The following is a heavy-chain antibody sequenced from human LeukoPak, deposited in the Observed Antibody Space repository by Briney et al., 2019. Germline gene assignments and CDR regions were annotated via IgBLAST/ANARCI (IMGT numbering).Heavy chain of an antibody. CDR3: ARDQSGLRPYPFDC. V-gene: IGHV4-59*01. CDR1: GGSINNYY. D-gene: IGHD5-12*01. J-gene: IGHJ4*02. Sequence: SETLSLTCTVSGGSINNYYWSWIRQPPGKGLEWIGYIYYSGSTNYNPSLKSRVTISVDTPKNQFSLKLSSVTAADTAVYYCARDQSGLRPYPFDCWGQGTLVTVSS. CDR2: IYYSGST.